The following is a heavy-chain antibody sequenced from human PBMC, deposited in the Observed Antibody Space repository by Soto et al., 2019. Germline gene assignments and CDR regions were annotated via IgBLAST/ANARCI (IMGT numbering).Heavy chain of an antibody. V-gene: IGHV3-9*01. CDR2: ISWNSGTV. CDR1: GFTFDDYA. J-gene: IGHJ1*01. Sequence: EVQLVESGGGLVQPGRSLRLSCAASGFTFDDYAMHWVRQAPGKGLEWVSVISWNSGTVGYADSLKGRVTISRDNAKNSLYLQMNSLRAADTAVYYCAKDIGAVGGSPIQHWGQGTLVTVSS. D-gene: IGHD6-19*01. CDR3: AKDIGAVGGSPIQH.